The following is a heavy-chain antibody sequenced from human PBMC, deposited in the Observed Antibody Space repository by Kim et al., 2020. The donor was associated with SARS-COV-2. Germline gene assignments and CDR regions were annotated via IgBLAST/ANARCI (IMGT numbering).Heavy chain of an antibody. CDR2: MSGSGGTT. J-gene: IGHJ4*02. Sequence: GGSLRLSCAASGFAFSNYAMSWVRQAPGKGLEWVSAMSGMSGSGGTTYYADSVKGRSTDARDNSTNTLYLQMNSLRAEHTAIYYCMKGGVGTNDPYFDYWGQGPLVPV. D-gene: IGHD2-21*02. CDR1: GFAFSNYA. CDR3: MKGGVGTNDPYFDY. V-gene: IGHV3-23*01.